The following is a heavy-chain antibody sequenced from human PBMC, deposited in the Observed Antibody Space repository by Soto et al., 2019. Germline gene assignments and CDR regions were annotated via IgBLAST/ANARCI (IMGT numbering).Heavy chain of an antibody. J-gene: IGHJ5*02. D-gene: IGHD6-6*01. CDR3: AHRKSPYIAAPTTRFDP. CDR1: GFSLTTSGVG. Sequence: GSGPTLVNPTQTPTLTCTFSGFSLTTSGVGVGWIRQPPGKALEWLALIYWNDDKRYNPSLKSSLTITKDTSKHPAVLTMTNMDPVDTATYYCAHRKSPYIAAPTTRFDPWCQGTLVTVSS. V-gene: IGHV2-5*01. CDR2: IYWNDDK.